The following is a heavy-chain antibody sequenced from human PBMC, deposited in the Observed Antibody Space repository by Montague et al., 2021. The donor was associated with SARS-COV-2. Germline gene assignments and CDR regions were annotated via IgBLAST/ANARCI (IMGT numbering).Heavy chain of an antibody. CDR1: GGSFSVYY. CDR2: INHSGST. CDR3: VVVVPAMRPRSDY. V-gene: IGHV4-34*01. J-gene: IGHJ4*02. D-gene: IGHD2-21*02. Sequence: SQTLSLTCAVYGGSFSVYYWSWIRQPPGKGLEWIGEINHSGSTNYNPSLKSRVTISSDTSKNQFSLKLNSVTAADTAVYFCVVVVPAMRPRSDYWGQGILVTVSS.